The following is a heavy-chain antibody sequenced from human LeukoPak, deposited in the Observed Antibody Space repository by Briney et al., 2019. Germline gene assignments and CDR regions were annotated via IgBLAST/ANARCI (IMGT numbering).Heavy chain of an antibody. CDR2: IMDTGLGT. V-gene: IGHV3-23*01. CDR1: GFTFSNFA. J-gene: IGHJ4*02. D-gene: IGHD3-10*01. Sequence: GGSLRLSCAASGFTFSNFAMTWVRQGPGKGLEWVSTIMDTGLGTYYSDSVKGRFTISRDSSKNTLFLQMNSLRAEDTAVYYCAKRDGSGSYSFDYWGQGTLVTVSS. CDR3: AKRDGSGSYSFDY.